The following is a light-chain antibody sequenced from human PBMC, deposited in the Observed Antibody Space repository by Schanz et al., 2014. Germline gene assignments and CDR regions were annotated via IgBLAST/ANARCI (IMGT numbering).Light chain of an antibody. V-gene: IGLV2-14*01. CDR3: NSYTSSSAVV. J-gene: IGLJ2*01. Sequence: QSALTQPASVSGSPGQSITISCTGTSGDVGGYNYVSWYQQHPGKAPKLMIYDVSNRPSGVSNRFSGSKSGNTASLTISGLQTEDEADYYCNSYTSSSAVVFGGGTKVTVL. CDR1: SGDVGGYNY. CDR2: DVS.